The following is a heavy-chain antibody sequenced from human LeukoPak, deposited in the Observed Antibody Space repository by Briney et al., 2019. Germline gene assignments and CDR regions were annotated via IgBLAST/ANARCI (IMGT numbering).Heavy chain of an antibody. V-gene: IGHV3-48*04. D-gene: IGHD6-19*01. CDR1: GFTFSSYS. Sequence: GGSLRLSCAASGFTFSSYSMNWVRQAPGKGLEWVSYISSSSTIYYADSVKGRFTISRDNAKNSLYLQMNSLRAEDTAMYYCARDFSPAIGGAVAVPFDYWGQGTLVTVSS. CDR2: ISSSSTI. J-gene: IGHJ4*02. CDR3: ARDFSPAIGGAVAVPFDY.